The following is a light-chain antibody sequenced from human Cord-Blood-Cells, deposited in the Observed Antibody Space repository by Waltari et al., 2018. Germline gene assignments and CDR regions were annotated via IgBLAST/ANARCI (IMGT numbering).Light chain of an antibody. V-gene: IGLV1-44*01. J-gene: IGLJ3*02. CDR1: GSNIGSNT. CDR3: AAWDDSLNGPV. Sequence: QSVLTQPPSASGTPGQRVTNSCSGSGSNIGSNTVNWYQQLPGTAPKLLIYSNNQRPSGVPDRFSGSKSGTSASLAISGLQSEDEADYYCAAWDDSLNGPVFGGGTKLTVL. CDR2: SNN.